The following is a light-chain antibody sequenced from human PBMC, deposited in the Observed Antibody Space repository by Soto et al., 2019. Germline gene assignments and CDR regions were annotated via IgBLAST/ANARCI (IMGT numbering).Light chain of an antibody. CDR2: DVN. Sequence: QSVLTQPASVSGSPGQSITISCTGTSSDVGAYDYVSWYQQHPGKAPKLMIYDVNNRPSGVSRRFSGSKSGNTASLTISGLQAEDEADYYCNSYSTSTSYAFGTGTKVTVL. CDR3: NSYSTSTSYA. J-gene: IGLJ1*01. CDR1: SSDVGAYDY. V-gene: IGLV2-14*01.